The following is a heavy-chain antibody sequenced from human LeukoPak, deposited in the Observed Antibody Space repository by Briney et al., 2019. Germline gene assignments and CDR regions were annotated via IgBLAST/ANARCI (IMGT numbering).Heavy chain of an antibody. D-gene: IGHD3-22*01. Sequence: PGGSLRLSCAASGFTFSSYAMSWVRQAPGKGLEWVSAISGSGGSTYYADSVKGRFTISRDNSKNTLYLQMNSLRAEDTAVYYDAKTYYYDSSGYIFDYWGQGTLVTVSS. CDR1: GFTFSSYA. V-gene: IGHV3-23*01. CDR2: ISGSGGST. J-gene: IGHJ4*02. CDR3: AKTYYYDSSGYIFDY.